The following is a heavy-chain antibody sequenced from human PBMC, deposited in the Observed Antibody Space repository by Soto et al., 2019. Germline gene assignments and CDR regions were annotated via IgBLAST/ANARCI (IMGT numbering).Heavy chain of an antibody. J-gene: IGHJ6*02. D-gene: IGHD6-19*01. CDR2: INPNSGGT. Sequence: ASVKVSCKASGYTFTGYYMHWVRQAPGQGLEWMGWINPNSGGTNYAQKFQGRVTMTRDTSISTAYMELSRLRSDDTAVYYCARGEGGEAGYSSGWLPFYYGMDVWGQGTTVTVYS. V-gene: IGHV1-2*02. CDR1: GYTFTGYY. CDR3: ARGEGGEAGYSSGWLPFYYGMDV.